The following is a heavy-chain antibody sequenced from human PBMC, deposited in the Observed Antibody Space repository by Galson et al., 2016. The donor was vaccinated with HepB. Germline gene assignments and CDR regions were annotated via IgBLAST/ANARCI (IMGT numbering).Heavy chain of an antibody. V-gene: IGHV3-30*18. J-gene: IGHJ6*02. CDR1: GFILSGSV. CDR3: AKDVGGARGSRGWSWGASYDYYYYGMDV. Sequence: SLRLSCAGSGFILSGSVIHWVRQAPGKGLEWVAVISSDGSNKYYADSVKGRFTTSRDNPKNTLYLQMSSLRPEDTAVYYCAKDVGGARGSRGWSWGASYDYYYYGMDVWGQGTTVTVSS. CDR2: ISSDGSNK. D-gene: IGHD6-19*01.